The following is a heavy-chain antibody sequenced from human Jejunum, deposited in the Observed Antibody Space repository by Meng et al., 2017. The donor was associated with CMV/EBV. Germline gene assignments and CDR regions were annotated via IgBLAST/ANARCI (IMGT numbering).Heavy chain of an antibody. Sequence: VQLQASGPGLVKPSNTLSLSCSFSGGSIGSGDYHWRCIRHPPWKGLELIGYIHDPGSTDYNPSLKSRVDISLGTSRNHFSLTLSSVTAEDTAVYFCARGSIFVSFDSWGQGTLFTVSS. CDR2: IHDPGST. V-gene: IGHV4-30-4*08. CDR3: ARGSIFVSFDS. J-gene: IGHJ4*02. D-gene: IGHD3-3*01. CDR1: GGSIGSGDYH.